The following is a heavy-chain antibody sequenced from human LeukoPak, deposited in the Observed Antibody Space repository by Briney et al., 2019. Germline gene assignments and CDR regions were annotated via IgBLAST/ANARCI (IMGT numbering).Heavy chain of an antibody. D-gene: IGHD4-17*01. CDR1: GFTFSSYW. CDR3: ASDDDYGDYFFDH. V-gene: IGHV3-74*01. J-gene: IGHJ4*02. Sequence: GGSLRLSCAASGFTFSSYWMHWVRQAPGKGLVWVSRINSDGSSTSYADSVKGRFTISRDNAKNTLYLQMNSLRAEDTAVYYCASDDDYGDYFFDHWGQGTLVTVSS. CDR2: INSDGSST.